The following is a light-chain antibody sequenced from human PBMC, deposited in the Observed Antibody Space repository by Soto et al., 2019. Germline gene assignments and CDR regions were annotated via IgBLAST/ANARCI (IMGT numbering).Light chain of an antibody. CDR3: LQHTTYPWT. V-gene: IGKV1-17*01. J-gene: IGKJ1*01. CDR1: QGIGND. CDR2: AAS. Sequence: DIQMTQSPSSLSASVGDRVTITCRASQGIGNDLGWFQQKPGKAPKRLIYAASSLQSGVPSRFSGSGSGTEFTLTISSLQPEDFATYYCLQHTTYPWTFGQGTKVESK.